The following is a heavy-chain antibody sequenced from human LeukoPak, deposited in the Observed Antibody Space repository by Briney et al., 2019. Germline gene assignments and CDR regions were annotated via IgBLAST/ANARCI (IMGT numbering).Heavy chain of an antibody. D-gene: IGHD6-19*01. V-gene: IGHV4-38-2*01. CDR2: IYHSGST. CDR1: GYSISSGYY. CDR3: ARAIIAVAGVYYFDY. Sequence: SETLSLTCAASGYSISSGYYWGWIRQPPGKGLEWIGSIYHSGSTYYNPSLKSRVTISVDTSKNQFSLKLSSVTAADTAVYYCARAIIAVAGVYYFDYWGQGTLVTVSS. J-gene: IGHJ4*02.